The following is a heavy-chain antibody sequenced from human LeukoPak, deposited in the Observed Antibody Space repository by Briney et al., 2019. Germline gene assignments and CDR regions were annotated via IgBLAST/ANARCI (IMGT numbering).Heavy chain of an antibody. CDR2: IRSKAYRGTT. J-gene: IGHJ6*02. Sequence: GGSLRLSCAASGFTFGDHAMSWVRQAPGKGLEWVGFIRSKAYRGTTEYAASVKGRFTISRDDSNSIAYLQMNSLKTDDTAMYYCSRGPIQLWLHYVMDVWGQGTTVIVSS. CDR1: GFTFGDHA. CDR3: SRGPIQLWLHYVMDV. V-gene: IGHV3-49*04. D-gene: IGHD5-18*01.